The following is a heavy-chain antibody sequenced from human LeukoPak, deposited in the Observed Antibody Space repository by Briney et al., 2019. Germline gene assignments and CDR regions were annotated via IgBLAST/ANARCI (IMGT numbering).Heavy chain of an antibody. J-gene: IGHJ3*02. CDR2: ISSNGGST. D-gene: IGHD3-22*01. CDR1: GFTFSSYA. V-gene: IGHV3-64*01. CDR3: ARGRNYYDSSGYYYGPGSLSFAFDI. Sequence: QTGGSLRLSCAASGFTFSSYAMHWVRQAPGKGLEYVSAISSNGGSTYYANSVKGRFTVSRDNSKNTLYLQMGSLRAEDMAVYYCARGRNYYDSSGYYYGPGSLSFAFDIWGQGTMVTVSS.